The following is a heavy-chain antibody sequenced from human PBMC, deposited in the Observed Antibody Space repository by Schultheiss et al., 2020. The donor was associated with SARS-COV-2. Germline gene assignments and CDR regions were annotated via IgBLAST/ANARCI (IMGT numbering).Heavy chain of an antibody. CDR2: IGADSGGR. V-gene: IGHV3-23*01. CDR3: ARGRSSGWLSDYYGMDV. J-gene: IGHJ6*02. CDR1: GFSFDDYA. D-gene: IGHD6-19*01. Sequence: GGSLRLSCAASGFSFDDYAIQRQAPGKGLEWVSAIGADSGGRDYADSVRGRFTIYRDNSESTVYLQMNSLRAEDTAVYYCARGRSSGWLSDYYGMDVWGQGTTVTVSS.